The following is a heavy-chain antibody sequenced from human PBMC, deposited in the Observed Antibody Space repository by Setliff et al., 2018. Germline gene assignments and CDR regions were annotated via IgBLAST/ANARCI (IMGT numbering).Heavy chain of an antibody. CDR3: ARVPNFWSGYLDY. CDR1: GGSISTYY. CDR2: IYYSGTT. D-gene: IGHD3-3*01. Sequence: SETLSLTCTVSGGSISTYYWTWIRQPPGKALEWIGYIYYSGTTNYNPSLKSRVTISVDTSKNQFSLKLSSVTAADTAVYYCARVPNFWSGYLDYWGQGTLVTVSS. V-gene: IGHV4-59*12. J-gene: IGHJ4*02.